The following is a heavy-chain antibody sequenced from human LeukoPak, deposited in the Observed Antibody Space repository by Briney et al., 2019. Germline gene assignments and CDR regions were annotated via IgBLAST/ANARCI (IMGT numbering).Heavy chain of an antibody. D-gene: IGHD6-13*01. J-gene: IGHJ5*02. CDR1: GYTFTSYG. V-gene: IGHV1-18*01. Sequence: ASVKLSCKASGYTFTSYGISWVRQAPGQGLDWMGWISAYNGNTNYAQKLQGRVTMTTDTSTSTAYMELRSLRSDATAVYYCARDKRQLYSSSWLNWFDPWGQGTLVTVSS. CDR3: ARDKRQLYSSSWLNWFDP. CDR2: ISAYNGNT.